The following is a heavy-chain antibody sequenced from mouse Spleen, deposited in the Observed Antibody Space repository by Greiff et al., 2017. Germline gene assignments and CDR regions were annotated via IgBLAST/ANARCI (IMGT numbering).Heavy chain of an antibody. CDR2: IDPSEDYP. Sequence: QVQLQQPGAELVLPGASVKLSCKTSGYTFTTYWMHWVRQRPGQGLEWIGEIDPSEDYPKYNKNFRGKATLTVDKSSNTAYMQFSSLTSDDSAVYYCASHYYGSSYFSYWGQGTLVTVSA. CDR3: ASHYYGSSYFSY. D-gene: IGHD1-1*01. J-gene: IGHJ3*01. V-gene: IGHV1-69*01. CDR1: GYTFTTYW.